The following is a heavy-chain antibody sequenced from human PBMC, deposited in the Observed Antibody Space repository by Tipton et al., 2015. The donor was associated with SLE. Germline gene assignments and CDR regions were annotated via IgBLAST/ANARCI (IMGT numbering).Heavy chain of an antibody. V-gene: IGHV6-1*01. J-gene: IGHJ3*02. CDR2: TYYRSKWYN. Sequence: GLVKPSQTLSLTCAISGDSVSSNSAAWNWIRQSPSRGLEWLGRTYYRSKWYNDYAVSVKSRITINPDTSKNQFSLQLNSVTPEDTAVYYCARDHGIAVAGDDAFDIWGQGTMVTVSS. CDR1: GDSVSSNSAA. CDR3: ARDHGIAVAGDDAFDI. D-gene: IGHD6-19*01.